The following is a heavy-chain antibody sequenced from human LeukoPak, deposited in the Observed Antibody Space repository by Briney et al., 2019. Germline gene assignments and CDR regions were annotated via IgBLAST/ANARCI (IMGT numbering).Heavy chain of an antibody. V-gene: IGHV4-4*07. CDR1: GGSISSYY. D-gene: IGHD5-12*01. J-gene: IGHJ4*02. CDR2: IYTSGST. Sequence: SETLSLTCTVSGGSISSYYWNWIRQPAGKGLEWIGRIYTSGSTNYNPSLKSRVTMSVDTSKNQFSLKLSSVTVADTAVYYGARESYRGQPHPFDYWGQGTLVTVSS. CDR3: ARESYRGQPHPFDY.